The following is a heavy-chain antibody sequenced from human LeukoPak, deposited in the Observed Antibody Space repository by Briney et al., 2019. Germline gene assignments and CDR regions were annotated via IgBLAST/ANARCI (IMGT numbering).Heavy chain of an antibody. CDR2: IYYSGNT. CDR3: ARADYGSGSYYVPGYYYYGMDV. V-gene: IGHV4-59*01. D-gene: IGHD3-10*01. Sequence: SETLSLTCTVSGGSISSYFWIWIRQPPGKGLEWIGYIYYSGNTNSNPSLKSRVTISLDTSKNQFSLKLSSVTAADTAVYYCARADYGSGSYYVPGYYYYGMDVWGQGTTVTVSS. J-gene: IGHJ6*02. CDR1: GGSISSYF.